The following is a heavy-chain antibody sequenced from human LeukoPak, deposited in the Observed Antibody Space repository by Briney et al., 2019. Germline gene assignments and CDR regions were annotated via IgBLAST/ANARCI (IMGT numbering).Heavy chain of an antibody. V-gene: IGHV3-30*18. CDR1: GFTFSSYG. D-gene: IGHD3-16*02. CDR3: AKDRSRYASGGMDV. J-gene: IGHJ6*02. CDR2: ISDDGSNN. Sequence: GGSLRLSCAASGFTFSSYGMFWVRQAPGKGLEWLAVISDDGSNNYHADSVKGRFTISRDNSKNTLYLQMNSLRAEDTAVYYCAKDRSRYASGGMDVWGQGTTVTVSS.